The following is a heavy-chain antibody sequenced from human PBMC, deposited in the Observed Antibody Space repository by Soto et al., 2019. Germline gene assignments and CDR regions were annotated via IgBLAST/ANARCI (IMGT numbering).Heavy chain of an antibody. Sequence: GSLRLSCAASGFKFSNYAMSWVRRAPGKGLEWVSLISATGGGTYYAGSVKGRFTISRDNSHNTLYLQVHSLTAEDTAVYYCAKDRRAGGNSAFYFDFWGQGAQVTVSS. CDR1: GFKFSNYA. CDR3: AKDRRAGGNSAFYFDF. V-gene: IGHV3-23*01. J-gene: IGHJ4*02. CDR2: ISATGGGT. D-gene: IGHD3-16*01.